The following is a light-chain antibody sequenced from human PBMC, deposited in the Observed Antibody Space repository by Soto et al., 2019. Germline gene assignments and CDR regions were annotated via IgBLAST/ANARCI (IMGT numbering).Light chain of an antibody. Sequence: EIVLTQSPATLSLSPGDRAPLSCRTSQSVSRNLAWYQQTPGPAPRLLIYDASQRATGIAARFSGSGSGTDFTLTISSLEPEDFALYYCQHRSNWPAFGGGTKVDI. V-gene: IGKV3-11*01. CDR1: QSVSRN. CDR2: DAS. J-gene: IGKJ4*01. CDR3: QHRSNWPA.